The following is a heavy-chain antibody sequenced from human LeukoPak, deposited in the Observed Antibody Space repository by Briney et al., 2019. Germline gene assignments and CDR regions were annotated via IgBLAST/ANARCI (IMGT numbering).Heavy chain of an antibody. CDR3: FIPPYDFWSHYYLS. D-gene: IGHD3-3*01. CDR2: INWNGGST. V-gene: IGHV3-20*01. Sequence: GGSLRLSCEASGFTFGVYGMGWVRQAPGRGLEWVSSINWNGGSTGYADSVKGRFTISRDNAKNSLYLQMNSLRAEDTALYHCFIPPYDFWSHYYLSWGQGTLVTVSS. J-gene: IGHJ5*02. CDR1: GFTFGVYG.